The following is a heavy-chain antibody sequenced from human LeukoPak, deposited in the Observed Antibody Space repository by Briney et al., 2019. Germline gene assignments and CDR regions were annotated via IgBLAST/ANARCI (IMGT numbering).Heavy chain of an antibody. D-gene: IGHD6-19*01. CDR2: ISGSGGST. CDR1: GFTFSSYA. CDR3: ANAYIAVAGVYYYYGMDV. V-gene: IGHV3-23*01. Sequence: PGGSLRLSCAASGFTFSSYAMSWVRQAPGKGLEWVSAISGSGGSTYYANSVKGRFTISRDNSKNTLYLQMNSLRAEDTAVYYCANAYIAVAGVYYYYGMDVWGQGTTVTVSS. J-gene: IGHJ6*02.